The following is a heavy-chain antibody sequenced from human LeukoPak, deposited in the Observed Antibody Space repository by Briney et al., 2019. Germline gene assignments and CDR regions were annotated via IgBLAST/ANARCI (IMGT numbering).Heavy chain of an antibody. V-gene: IGHV4-34*01. J-gene: IGHJ3*02. CDR3: ARDSRRAAAADAADAFDI. CDR1: GGSFSAYY. D-gene: IGHD6-13*01. Sequence: PSETLSLTCTVSGGSFSAYYWSWIRQPPGKGLEWIGEINHSGSTNYNPSLKSRVTISVDTSKNQFSLKLSSVTAADTAVYYCARDSRRAAAADAADAFDIWGQGTMVTVSS. CDR2: INHSGST.